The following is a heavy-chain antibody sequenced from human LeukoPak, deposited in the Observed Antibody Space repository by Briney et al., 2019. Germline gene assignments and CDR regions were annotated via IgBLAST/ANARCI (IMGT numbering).Heavy chain of an antibody. Sequence: SETLSLTRAVYGGSFSGYYWSWIRQPPGNGLEWIGEINHSGSTNYNPSLKSRVTISVDTSKNQFSLKLSSVTAADTAVYYCARGGLRDTAMVARHDYWGQGTLVTVSS. CDR3: ARGGLRDTAMVARHDY. CDR2: INHSGST. J-gene: IGHJ4*02. V-gene: IGHV4-34*01. D-gene: IGHD5-18*01. CDR1: GGSFSGYY.